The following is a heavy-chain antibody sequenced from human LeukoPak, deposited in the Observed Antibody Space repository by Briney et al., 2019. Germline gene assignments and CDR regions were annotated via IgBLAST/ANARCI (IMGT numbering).Heavy chain of an antibody. CDR3: ARGSVTMIAEGPLDY. D-gene: IGHD3-22*01. Sequence: SETLSLTCTVSGGSISGYYWSWIRQPPGKGLEWIGYIYYSGSTNYNPSLKSRVTISVDTSKNQFSLKLSSVTAADTAVYYCARGSVTMIAEGPLDYWGQGTLVTVSS. CDR2: IYYSGST. J-gene: IGHJ4*02. CDR1: GGSISGYY. V-gene: IGHV4-59*01.